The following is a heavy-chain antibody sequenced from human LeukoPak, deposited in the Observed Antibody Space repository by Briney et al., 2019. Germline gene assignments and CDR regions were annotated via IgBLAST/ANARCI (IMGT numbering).Heavy chain of an antibody. D-gene: IGHD2-2*01. V-gene: IGHV1-69*05. CDR2: IIPIFGTA. CDR1: GGTFSSYA. J-gene: IGHJ5*02. CDR3: ARDCSSTSCYGPPTGWFDP. Sequence: SVKVSCKASGGTFSSYAISWVRQAPGQGLEWMGRIIPIFGTANYAQKFQGRVTITTDESASTAYMELSSLRSEDAAVYYCARDCSSTSCYGPPTGWFDPWGQGTLVTVSS.